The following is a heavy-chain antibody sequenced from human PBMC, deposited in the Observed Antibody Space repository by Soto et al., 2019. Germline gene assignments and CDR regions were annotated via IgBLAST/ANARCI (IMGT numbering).Heavy chain of an antibody. V-gene: IGHV1-46*01. J-gene: IGHJ4*02. CDR2: INPDTFTT. CDR3: ASCPIYGGDSYFAY. D-gene: IGHD2-21*01. CDR1: GYTFTHYY. Sequence: QVQLVQSGAEVRKPGASVKLSCQASGYTFTHYYIHWVRQAPGQGLEWWRIINPDTFTTSYAQSFQGRVTLTTDTSASTVYLELSGLAAEDTAVYYCASCPIYGGDSYFAYWGQGTLVTVSS.